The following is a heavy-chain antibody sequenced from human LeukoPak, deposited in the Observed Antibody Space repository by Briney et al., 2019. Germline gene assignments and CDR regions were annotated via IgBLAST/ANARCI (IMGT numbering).Heavy chain of an antibody. J-gene: IGHJ4*02. Sequence: PSETLSLTCTVSGGSISSSSYYWGWIRQPPGKGLEWIATIHHSGSTNYNPSLQSRVTISVDTSKNHFSLGLGFVTAADTAVYYCAKQESHLAFDYWGQGTLVTVSS. CDR1: GGSISSSSYY. CDR2: IHHSGST. V-gene: IGHV4-39*01. D-gene: IGHD2/OR15-2a*01. CDR3: AKQESHLAFDY.